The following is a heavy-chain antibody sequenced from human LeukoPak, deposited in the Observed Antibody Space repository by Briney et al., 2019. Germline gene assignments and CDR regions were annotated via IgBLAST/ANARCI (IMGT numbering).Heavy chain of an antibody. D-gene: IGHD3-10*01. CDR1: GGSISSYY. Sequence: SETLSLTCTVSGGSISSYYWSWIRQPPGKGLQWIGFISYSGSTNYNPSLKSRVSMSLDTSKNQFSLKVTSVTAADTAQYSCARHRGSYGSGTTIDYWGQGTLVTVSS. V-gene: IGHV4-59*08. CDR2: ISYSGST. J-gene: IGHJ4*02. CDR3: ARHRGSYGSGTTIDY.